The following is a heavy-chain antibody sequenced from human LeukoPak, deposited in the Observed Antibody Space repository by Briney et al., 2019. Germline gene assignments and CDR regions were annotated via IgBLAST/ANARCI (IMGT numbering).Heavy chain of an antibody. J-gene: IGHJ4*02. Sequence: GASVKVSCKASGYTFTSYYMHWVRQAPGQGLEWMGIINPSGGSASYAQKFQGRVTMTRDTSTSTVYMELSSLRSEDTAVYYCAVRIPAATTLDYWGQGTLVTVSS. V-gene: IGHV1-46*01. CDR3: AVRIPAATTLDY. D-gene: IGHD2-2*01. CDR1: GYTFTSYY. CDR2: INPSGGSA.